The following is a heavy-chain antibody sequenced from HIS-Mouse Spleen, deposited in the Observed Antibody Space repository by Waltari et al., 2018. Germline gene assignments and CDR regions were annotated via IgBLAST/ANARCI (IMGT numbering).Heavy chain of an antibody. D-gene: IGHD5-18*01. CDR3: ARGFVDTAMVDY. J-gene: IGHJ4*02. CDR1: GFTFSSYA. V-gene: IGHV3-30-3*01. CDR2: ISYDGSNK. Sequence: QVQLVESGGGVVQPGRSLRLSCAASGFTFSSYAMPWVRQAPGKGLEWVAVISYDGSNKYYADSVKGRFTISRDNSKNTLYLQMNSLRAEDTAVYYCARGFVDTAMVDYWGQGTLVTVSS.